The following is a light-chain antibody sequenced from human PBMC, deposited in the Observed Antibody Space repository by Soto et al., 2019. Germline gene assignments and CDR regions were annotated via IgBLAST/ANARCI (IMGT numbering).Light chain of an antibody. CDR2: DAS. CDR3: HQYNDWPPGT. J-gene: IGKJ5*01. Sequence: EIVMTQSPATLSVSPGERATLSCRATQSVSRRLAWYQQKPGQAPRLLIYDASTRATGIPARFSGSGSGTEFTLTISSLQSEDFAIYYCHQYNDWPPGTFGQGTRLDTK. CDR1: QSVSRR. V-gene: IGKV3-15*01.